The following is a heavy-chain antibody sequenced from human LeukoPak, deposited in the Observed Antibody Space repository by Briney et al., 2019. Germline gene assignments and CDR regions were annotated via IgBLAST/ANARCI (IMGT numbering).Heavy chain of an antibody. J-gene: IGHJ4*02. CDR3: ARGPNSNWSGLDF. CDR2: INSDTNIT. Sequence: GGSLRLSCVASGFSFSSYPMNWVRQAPGKGLEWVSHINSDTNITPYTASVSGRFTISRDNAKNSLYLHVNSLRAEDTAVYYCARGPNSNWSGLDFWGQGTLLTVSS. V-gene: IGHV3-48*01. CDR1: GFSFSSYP. D-gene: IGHD6-6*01.